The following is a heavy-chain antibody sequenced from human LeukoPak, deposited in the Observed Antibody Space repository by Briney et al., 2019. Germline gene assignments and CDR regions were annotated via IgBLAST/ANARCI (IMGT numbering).Heavy chain of an antibody. CDR1: GGSFSGYY. D-gene: IGHD1-26*01. CDR3: ARLSVIVGAALEYYYYYMDV. V-gene: IGHV4-34*01. J-gene: IGHJ6*03. Sequence: ETLSLTCAVYGGSFSGYYWSWIRQPPGKRLEWVGESNDSGGTNYNPSLKSRVTISADKSKNQVSLKLTSVTAADTAVYYCARLSVIVGAALEYYYYYMDVWGQGTTVTVSS. CDR2: SNDSGGT.